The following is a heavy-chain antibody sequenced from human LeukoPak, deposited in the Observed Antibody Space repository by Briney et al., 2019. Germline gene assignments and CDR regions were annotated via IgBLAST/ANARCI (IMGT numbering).Heavy chain of an antibody. CDR2: ISSSSSYI. J-gene: IGHJ4*02. CDR3: ARDLRSSGYYAFDY. CDR1: GFTFSSYA. Sequence: PGGSLRLSCAASGFTFSSYAMNWVRQAPGKGLEWVSFISSSSSYIYYADSVKGRFTISRDNAKNSLYLQMNSLRAEDTAVYYCARDLRSSGYYAFDYWGQGTLVTVSS. V-gene: IGHV3-21*01. D-gene: IGHD3-22*01.